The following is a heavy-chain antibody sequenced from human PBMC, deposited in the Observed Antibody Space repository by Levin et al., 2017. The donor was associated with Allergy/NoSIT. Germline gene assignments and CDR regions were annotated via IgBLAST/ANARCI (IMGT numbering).Heavy chain of an antibody. CDR2: IYPGDSDT. Sequence: ASVKVSCKGSGYSFTSYWIGWVRQMPGKGLEWMGIIYPGDSDTRYSPSFQGQVTISADKSISTAYLQWSSLKASDTAMYYCATTSIAAAGDFDYWGQGTLVTVSS. D-gene: IGHD6-13*01. CDR3: ATTSIAAAGDFDY. J-gene: IGHJ4*02. CDR1: GYSFTSYW. V-gene: IGHV5-51*01.